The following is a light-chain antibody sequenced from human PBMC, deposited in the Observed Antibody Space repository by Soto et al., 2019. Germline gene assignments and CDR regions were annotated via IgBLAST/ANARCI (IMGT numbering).Light chain of an antibody. J-gene: IGLJ1*01. Sequence: QSVLTQPPSASGTPGQRVTISCSGGSSNIGTNAVNWYQQLPGTAPKLLIYNNNQRPSGVPDRFSGSKSGTSASLAISGLQSEDEADYYCAAWDDSLNGYVFGTGTQVTDL. CDR2: NNN. CDR1: SSNIGTNA. CDR3: AAWDDSLNGYV. V-gene: IGLV1-44*01.